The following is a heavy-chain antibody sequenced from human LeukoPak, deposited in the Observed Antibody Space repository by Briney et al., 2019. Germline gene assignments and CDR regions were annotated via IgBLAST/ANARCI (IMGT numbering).Heavy chain of an antibody. CDR3: ARDSASVWPGSSGWSNWFDP. D-gene: IGHD6-19*01. Sequence: SVKVSCKASGYTFGSYGVSWVRQAPGQGLEWMAWISPYNGNTNYAQKFQGRVTMTTDTSTSTAYMELRSLRADDTAVHYCARDSASVWPGSSGWSNWFDPWGQGTVVTVSS. J-gene: IGHJ5*02. CDR2: ISPYNGNT. V-gene: IGHV1-18*01. CDR1: GYTFGSYG.